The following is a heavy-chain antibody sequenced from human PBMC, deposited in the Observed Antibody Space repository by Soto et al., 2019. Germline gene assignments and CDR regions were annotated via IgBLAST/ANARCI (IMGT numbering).Heavy chain of an antibody. V-gene: IGHV3-48*01. CDR1: GFTFSSYS. J-gene: IGHJ6*02. CDR2: ISSSSTI. Sequence: PGGSLRLSCAASGFTFSSYSMNWVRQAPGKGLEWVSYISSSSTIYYADSVKGRFTISRDNAKNSLYLQMNSLRAEDTAVYYCARDQSLYSSSWYGVYYYGMDVWGQGTTVTVSS. CDR3: ARDQSLYSSSWYGVYYYGMDV. D-gene: IGHD6-13*01.